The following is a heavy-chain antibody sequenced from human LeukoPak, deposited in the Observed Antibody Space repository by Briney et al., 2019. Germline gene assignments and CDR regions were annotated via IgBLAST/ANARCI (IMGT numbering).Heavy chain of an antibody. D-gene: IGHD3-10*01. J-gene: IGHJ4*02. CDR1: GFTFSSYS. V-gene: IGHV3-21*04. CDR3: AREVLWFGELTRAFDY. Sequence: GGSLRLSCAASGFTFSSYSMNWVRQAPGKGLEWVSSISTNSAFIYYADSVRGRFTISRDNTKNSLYLQMNSLRAEDTAVYYCAREVLWFGELTRAFDYWGQGTLVTVSS. CDR2: ISTNSAFI.